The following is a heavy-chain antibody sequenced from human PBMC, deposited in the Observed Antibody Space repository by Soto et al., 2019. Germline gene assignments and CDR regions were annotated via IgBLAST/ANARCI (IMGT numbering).Heavy chain of an antibody. D-gene: IGHD1-26*01. CDR3: ARSDGISAFSLDC. V-gene: IGHV1-69*02. Sequence: QVQLVQSGAEVKKPGSSVKVSCKASGGTFSSYTISWVRQAPGQGLEWMGRIIPILGIANYAQKFQGRVTITADKSTSTAYMELSSLRSEDTAVYYCARSDGISAFSLDCWGQGTLVTVSS. J-gene: IGHJ4*02. CDR1: GGTFSSYT. CDR2: IIPILGIA.